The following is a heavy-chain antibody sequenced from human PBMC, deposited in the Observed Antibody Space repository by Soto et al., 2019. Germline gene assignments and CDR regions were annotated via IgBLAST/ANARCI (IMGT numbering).Heavy chain of an antibody. Sequence: SETLSLTCGVSGGSISSGSYYWSWIRQPPGKGLEWIGYIYYSGSTNYNPSLKSRVTISVDTSKNQFSLKLSSVTAADTAVYYCAGSYYYDGSGYYWGQGTLVTVSS. D-gene: IGHD3-22*01. CDR1: GGSISSGSYY. CDR2: IYYSGST. J-gene: IGHJ4*02. V-gene: IGHV4-61*01. CDR3: AGSYYYDGSGYY.